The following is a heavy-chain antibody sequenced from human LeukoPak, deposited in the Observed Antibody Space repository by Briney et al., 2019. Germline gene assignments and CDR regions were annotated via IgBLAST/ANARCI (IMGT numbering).Heavy chain of an antibody. D-gene: IGHD3-22*01. J-gene: IGHJ4*02. V-gene: IGHV1-24*01. CDR2: SDPEDGET. CDR3: ATPVGNDYDSIGYYYFDY. CDR1: GYTLTELS. Sequence: ASVKVSCKVSGYTLTELSMHWVRQAPGKGLEWMGCSDPEDGETIYAQKFQGRVTMTEDTSTDTAYMDLSSLRSEDTAVYYCATPVGNDYDSIGYYYFDYWGQGTLVTVSS.